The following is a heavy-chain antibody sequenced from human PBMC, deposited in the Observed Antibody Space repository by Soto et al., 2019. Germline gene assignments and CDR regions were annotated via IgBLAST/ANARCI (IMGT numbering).Heavy chain of an antibody. Sequence: VQLVESGGGVVQPGRSLRLSCAASGFTFSSYAMHWVRQTPGKGLEWVAVLSSDGSNEYYADSVKGRFTISRDNSKNTLYLQMNSLRAEDTAVYYCAKAIAFVPAGGYYFDYWGQGTLVTVSS. D-gene: IGHD3-3*02. CDR1: GFTFSSYA. V-gene: IGHV3-30*18. CDR2: LSSDGSNE. J-gene: IGHJ4*02. CDR3: AKAIAFVPAGGYYFDY.